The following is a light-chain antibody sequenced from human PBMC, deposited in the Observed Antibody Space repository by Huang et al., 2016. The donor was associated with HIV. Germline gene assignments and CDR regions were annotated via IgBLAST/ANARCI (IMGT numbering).Light chain of an antibody. J-gene: IGKJ1*01. V-gene: IGKV1-39*01. CDR1: QSSSSY. Sequence: DIQMTQSPSSLSASVGDRVTITCQASQSSSSYLNWYQQKPGKAPKSLIYAASILQRGVPSMFSGSGSRTDFTFTISSLQPEDFATYYCQQSYSTPWTFGQGTKVEIK. CDR3: QQSYSTPWT. CDR2: AAS.